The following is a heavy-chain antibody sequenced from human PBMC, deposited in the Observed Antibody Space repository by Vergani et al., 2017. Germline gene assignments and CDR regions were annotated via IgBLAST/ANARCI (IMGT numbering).Heavy chain of an antibody. J-gene: IGHJ6*03. V-gene: IGHV5-51*01. D-gene: IGHD3-10*01. CDR3: ARHPYGSGKTAHMDV. Sequence: EKQLVQSGSETKKPGESLKISCQAFGYIFSNFWIGWVRQRPGRGLEWMGIIYPGDSDTRYSPSFQGQVTISADKSISTAYLQWSSLKASDTAMYYCARHPYGSGKTAHMDVWGKGTTVTVSS. CDR1: GYIFSNFW. CDR2: IYPGDSDT.